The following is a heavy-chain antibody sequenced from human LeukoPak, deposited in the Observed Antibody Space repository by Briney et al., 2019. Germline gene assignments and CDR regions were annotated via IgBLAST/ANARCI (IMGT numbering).Heavy chain of an antibody. J-gene: IGHJ5*02. D-gene: IGHD3-10*01. CDR2: IYTSGST. CDR1: GGSIYRGAYY. V-gene: IGHV4-61*02. CDR3: AREGLNMVRGVIPKEAWRGFDP. Sequence: SQTLSLTCTVSGGSIYRGAYYWNWLRQPAGKGLEWIGRIYTSGSTNYNPSLKGRVTISVDTSKNQFSLKLNSVTAADTAVYYCAREGLNMVRGVIPKEAWRGFDPWGQGTLVTVSS.